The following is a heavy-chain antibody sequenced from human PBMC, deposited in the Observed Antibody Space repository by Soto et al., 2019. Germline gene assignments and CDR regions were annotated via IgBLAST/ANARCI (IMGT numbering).Heavy chain of an antibody. CDR2: ISGSGGST. J-gene: IGHJ4*02. V-gene: IGHV3-23*01. Sequence: HPGGSLRLSCAASGFTFSSYAMSWVRQAPGKGLEWVSAISGSGGSTYYADSVKGRFTISRDNSKNTLYLQMNSLRAEDTAVYYCAKVLKGVTTVDYWGQGTLVTVSS. D-gene: IGHD4-17*01. CDR3: AKVLKGVTTVDY. CDR1: GFTFSSYA.